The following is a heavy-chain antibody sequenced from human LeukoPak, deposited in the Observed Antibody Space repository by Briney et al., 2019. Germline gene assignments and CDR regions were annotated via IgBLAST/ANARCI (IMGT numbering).Heavy chain of an antibody. CDR1: GFTFSSYS. J-gene: IGHJ3*02. CDR3: ARGGGLAVEVITDDAFDI. D-gene: IGHD3-22*01. V-gene: IGHV3-48*04. CDR2: ISSSSSTI. Sequence: GGSLRLSCAASGFTFSSYSMNWVRQAPGKGLEWVSYISSSSSTIYYADSVKGRFTISRDNAKNSLYLQMNSLRAEDTAVYYCARGGGLAVEVITDDAFDIWGQGTMVTVSS.